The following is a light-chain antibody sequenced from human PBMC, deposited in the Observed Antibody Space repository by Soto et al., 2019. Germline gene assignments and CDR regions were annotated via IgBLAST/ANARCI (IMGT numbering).Light chain of an antibody. CDR3: QQYNNNASWT. Sequence: DIQMTQSPSTLSASVGDRVTITCRASQSISAWLAWYQQKPGKAPKLLIYKASTLESGVPSRFSGSGSGTEFTLTISSLQPGDFATYYCQQYNNNASWTFGQGTKVQIK. V-gene: IGKV1-5*03. CDR2: KAS. J-gene: IGKJ1*01. CDR1: QSISAW.